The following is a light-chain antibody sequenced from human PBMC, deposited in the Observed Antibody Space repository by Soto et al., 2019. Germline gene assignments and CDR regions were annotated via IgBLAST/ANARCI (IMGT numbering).Light chain of an antibody. CDR2: GAS. J-gene: IGKJ4*01. V-gene: IGKV3-20*01. Sequence: EIVLMQSPGTLSLSPGERATLSCRASEIVGGNYLTWYQQKPHQAPRLLIYGASTRATGIPDRFSGSGSVTDFTLTISTLEPEDFAVYYCEQYDGSVLSFGGGTKVEIK. CDR3: EQYDGSVLS. CDR1: EIVGGNY.